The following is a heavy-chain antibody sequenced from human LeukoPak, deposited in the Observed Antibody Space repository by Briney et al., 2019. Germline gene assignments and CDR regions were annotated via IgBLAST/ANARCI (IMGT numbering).Heavy chain of an antibody. D-gene: IGHD3-10*01. Sequence: GGSLRLSCAAPGFTLSTASMNWVRQAPGKGLEWVSYISSSSSTIYYADSVKGRFTISRDNAKNSLYLQMNSLRAEDTAVYYCARGYGSGSYYEDYWGQGTLVTVSS. CDR2: ISSSSSTI. V-gene: IGHV3-48*04. CDR3: ARGYGSGSYYEDY. CDR1: GFTLSTAS. J-gene: IGHJ4*02.